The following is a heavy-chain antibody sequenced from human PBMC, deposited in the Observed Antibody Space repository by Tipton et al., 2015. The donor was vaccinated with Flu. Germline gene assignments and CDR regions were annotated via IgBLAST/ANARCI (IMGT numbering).Heavy chain of an antibody. CDR2: IIPIFGTA. CDR3: ATGDLAVVTVISPSGAFDT. J-gene: IGHJ3*02. V-gene: IGHV1-69*18. CDR1: GGTFSSYA. D-gene: IGHD2-21*02. Sequence: QVQLVQSGAEVKKPGSSVKVSCKASGGTFSSYAISWVRQAPGQGLEWMGRIIPIFGTANYAQTFQGRVTITADESTSTAYMQLSSLRAEDTAVYYCATGDLAVVTVISPSGAFDTWGQGTMVTVPS.